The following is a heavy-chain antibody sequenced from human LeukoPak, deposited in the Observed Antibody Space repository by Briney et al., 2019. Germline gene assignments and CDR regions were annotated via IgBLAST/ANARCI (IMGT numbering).Heavy chain of an antibody. D-gene: IGHD2-15*01. V-gene: IGHV3-53*01. CDR3: ARGGDAFDI. CDR1: DLPVSINY. Sequence: GGSLRLSCAASDLPVSINYMTWVRQAPGKGLEWVSVIYSGGTTFYADSVKGRFTISRDNSKNTLYLQMTSLRAEDTAVYYCARGGDAFDIWGQGTMVSVSS. J-gene: IGHJ3*02. CDR2: IYSGGTT.